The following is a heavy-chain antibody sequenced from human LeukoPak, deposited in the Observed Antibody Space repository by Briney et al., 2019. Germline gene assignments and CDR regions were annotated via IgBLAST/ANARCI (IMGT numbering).Heavy chain of an antibody. CDR3: ARDYGSGSYPPIWGYFDY. J-gene: IGHJ4*02. CDR2: IIPIFGTA. Sequence: SVKVSCKASGGTFSSYAISWVRQAPGQGLEWMGGIIPIFGTANYAQKFQGRVTITTDESTSTAYMELSSLRSEDTAVYYCARDYGSGSYPPIWGYFDYWGPGTLVTVSS. CDR1: GGTFSSYA. D-gene: IGHD3-10*01. V-gene: IGHV1-69*05.